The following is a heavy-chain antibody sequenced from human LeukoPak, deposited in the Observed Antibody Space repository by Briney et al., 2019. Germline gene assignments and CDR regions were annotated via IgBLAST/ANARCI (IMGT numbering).Heavy chain of an antibody. V-gene: IGHV3-74*01. D-gene: IGHD2-2*01. J-gene: IGHJ4*02. CDR2: INYDGST. CDR1: GFTFDNYW. CDR3: VRGCGSTSCYPFDC. Sequence: TGGSLRLSCAASGFTFDNYWMHWFRQAPGKGLVWVSRINYDGSTNYADSVKGRFTISRDNARNTLYMQMNGLRAEDTAVYYCVRGCGSTSCYPFDCWGQGTLVTVSS.